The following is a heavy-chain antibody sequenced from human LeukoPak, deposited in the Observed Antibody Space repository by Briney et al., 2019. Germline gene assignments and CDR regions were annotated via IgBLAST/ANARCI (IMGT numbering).Heavy chain of an antibody. J-gene: IGHJ5*02. CDR3: ARDGEWELHDWFDP. Sequence: GASVKVSCKASGYTFTGYYMHWVRQAPGQGLEWMGWINPNSGGTNYTQKFQGRVTMIRDTSISTAYMELSRLRSDDTAVYYCARDGEWELHDWFDPWGQGTLVTVSS. V-gene: IGHV1-2*02. D-gene: IGHD1-26*01. CDR2: INPNSGGT. CDR1: GYTFTGYY.